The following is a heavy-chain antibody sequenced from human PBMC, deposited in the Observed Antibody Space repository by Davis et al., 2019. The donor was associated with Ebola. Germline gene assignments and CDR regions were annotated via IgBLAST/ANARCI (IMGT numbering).Heavy chain of an antibody. CDR3: AREAYCGGDCYSFYYYYGMDV. CDR1: GYTFTSYG. CDR2: ISAYNGNT. Sequence: ASVKVSYKASGYTFTSYGISWVRQAPGQGLEWMGWISAYNGNTNYAQKLQGRVTMTTDTSTSTADMELRSLRSDDTAVYYCAREAYCGGDCYSFYYYYGMDVWGQGTTVTVSS. V-gene: IGHV1-18*01. J-gene: IGHJ6*02. D-gene: IGHD2-21*02.